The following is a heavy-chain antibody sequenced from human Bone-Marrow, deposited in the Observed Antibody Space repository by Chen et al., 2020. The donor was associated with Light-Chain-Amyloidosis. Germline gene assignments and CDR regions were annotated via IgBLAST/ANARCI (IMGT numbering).Heavy chain of an antibody. D-gene: IGHD2-15*01. CDR1: GGSISSYY. Sequence: QVQLQESGPGLVKPSETLSLTCTVPGGSISSYYWSWIRQPPGKGLEWIGYIYYSGSTNYNPSLKSRVTISVDTSKNQFSLKLSSVTAADTAVYYCARVGCSGGSCYSVGNAFDIWGQGTMVTVSS. J-gene: IGHJ3*02. V-gene: IGHV4-59*01. CDR3: ARVGCSGGSCYSVGNAFDI. CDR2: IYYSGST.